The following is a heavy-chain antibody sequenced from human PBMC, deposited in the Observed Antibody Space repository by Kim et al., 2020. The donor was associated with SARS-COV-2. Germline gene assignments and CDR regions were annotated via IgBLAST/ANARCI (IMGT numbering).Heavy chain of an antibody. CDR3: AKDFLFMVVEANWFDP. CDR1: GFTFSSYA. Sequence: GGSLRLSCAASGFTFSSYAMSWVRQAPGKGLEWVSAISGSGGSTYYADSVKGRFTISRDNSKNTLYLQMNSLRAEDTAVYYCAKDFLFMVVEANWFDPWGQGTLVTVSS. J-gene: IGHJ5*02. D-gene: IGHD3-10*01. CDR2: ISGSGGST. V-gene: IGHV3-23*01.